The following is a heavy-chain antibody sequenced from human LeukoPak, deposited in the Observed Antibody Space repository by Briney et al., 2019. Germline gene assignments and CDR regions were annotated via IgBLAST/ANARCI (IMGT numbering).Heavy chain of an antibody. Sequence: SETLSLTCAVYGGSFSGYYWSWIRQPPGKGLEWIGYIYYSGSTNYNPSLKSRVTISVDTSKNQFSLKLSSVTAADTAVYYCARESSGWSNGIDYWGQGTLVTVSS. CDR3: ARESSGWSNGIDY. J-gene: IGHJ4*02. V-gene: IGHV4-59*01. D-gene: IGHD6-19*01. CDR1: GGSFSGYY. CDR2: IYYSGST.